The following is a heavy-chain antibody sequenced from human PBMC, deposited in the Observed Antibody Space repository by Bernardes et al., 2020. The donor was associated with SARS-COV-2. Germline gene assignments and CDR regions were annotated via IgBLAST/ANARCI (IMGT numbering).Heavy chain of an antibody. Sequence: SVKVSCKTSGYTFTAYDIIWVRQATGQGLEWMGWMNPNSANTGYAQKFQGRLTMTRDTSISTAYMELTSLTSDDTAIYFCAIMMVGPTNYYYYYGMDVWGQGTTVTVSS. CDR2: MNPNSANT. V-gene: IGHV1-8*01. J-gene: IGHJ6*02. D-gene: IGHD1-26*01. CDR1: GYTFTAYD. CDR3: AIMMVGPTNYYYYYGMDV.